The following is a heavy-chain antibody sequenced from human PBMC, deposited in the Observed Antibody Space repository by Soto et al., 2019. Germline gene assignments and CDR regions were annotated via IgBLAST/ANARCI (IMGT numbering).Heavy chain of an antibody. J-gene: IGHJ6*02. CDR3: ARGLRVLRFFEWRHYYYYYVMYV. Sequence: SETLSLTCSVSGGSFKSYYWSWVRQPPGKGLEWIGYIHTSGSTNYNPSLKSRVTISVDTSKNQFSLKLSSVTAADTAVYYCARGLRVLRFFEWRHYYYYYVMYVWGQGTTVTVSS. D-gene: IGHD3-3*01. CDR2: IHTSGST. V-gene: IGHV4-4*08. CDR1: GGSFKSYY.